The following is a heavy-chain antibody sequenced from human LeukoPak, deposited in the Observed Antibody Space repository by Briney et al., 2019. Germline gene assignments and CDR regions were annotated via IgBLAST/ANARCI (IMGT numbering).Heavy chain of an antibody. Sequence: GSLRLSCAASGFTFSNYWMHWVRQAPGKGLVWVSRINSDGCSRNYADSVKGRFTISRDNAKNTLYLQMNSLRAEDTAVYYCASASSHRIAAGGDYWGQGTLVTVSS. J-gene: IGHJ4*02. CDR3: ASASSHRIAAGGDY. D-gene: IGHD6-13*01. V-gene: IGHV3-74*01. CDR2: INSDGCSR. CDR1: GFTFSNYW.